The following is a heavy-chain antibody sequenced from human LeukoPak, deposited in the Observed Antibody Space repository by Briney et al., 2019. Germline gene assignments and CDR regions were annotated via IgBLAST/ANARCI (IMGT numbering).Heavy chain of an antibody. J-gene: IGHJ5*02. D-gene: IGHD2-21*01. CDR1: GFTFTSYS. CDR3: AKDPYRVVVATGNYLDP. Sequence: GGSLRLSCAASGFTFTSYSMNWVRQAPGKGLEWVSTISGGGGSTYYADSVKGRFTISRDNSKNTLYLQMNSLRVEDTAVYYCAKDPYRVVVATGNYLDPWGQGTLVTVSA. V-gene: IGHV3-23*01. CDR2: ISGGGGST.